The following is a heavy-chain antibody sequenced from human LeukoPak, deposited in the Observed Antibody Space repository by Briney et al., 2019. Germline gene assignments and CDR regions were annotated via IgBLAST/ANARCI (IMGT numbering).Heavy chain of an antibody. CDR3: VRVLTGS. V-gene: IGHV4-39*07. D-gene: IGHD3-9*01. CDR1: GGSISSSSYY. J-gene: IGHJ4*02. Sequence: SETLSLTCTVSGGSISSSSYYWSWIRQPPGKGLEWIGEINHSGRTNYNPSLMSRVTISIDTSKNQLSLKVTSVTAADTAVYYCVRVLTGSWGQGTLVTVSS. CDR2: INHSGRT.